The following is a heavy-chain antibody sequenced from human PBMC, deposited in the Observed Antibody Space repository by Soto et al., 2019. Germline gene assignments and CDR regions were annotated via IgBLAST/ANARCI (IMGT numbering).Heavy chain of an antibody. J-gene: IGHJ4*02. CDR2: IYYSGST. V-gene: IGHV4-39*01. D-gene: IGHD3-22*01. Sequence: QLQLQESGPGLVKPSETLSLTCTVSGGSISSSSYYWGWIRQPPGKGLEWIGSIYYSGSTYYNPSLKSRVTISVDTSKNQFSLKLSSVTAADTAVYYCARHYGSRFQYYYDSSGYYSPYYFDYWGQGTLVTVSS. CDR1: GGSISSSSYY. CDR3: ARHYGSRFQYYYDSSGYYSPYYFDY.